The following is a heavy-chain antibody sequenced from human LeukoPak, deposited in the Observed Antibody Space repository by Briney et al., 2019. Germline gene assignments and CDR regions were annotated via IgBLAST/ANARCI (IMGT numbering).Heavy chain of an antibody. V-gene: IGHV3-48*01. CDR3: ARARVVTGDFDH. D-gene: IGHD2-21*02. CDR1: GFTFSSYS. CDR2: ISSGSSTI. Sequence: PGGSLRLSCAASGFTFSSYSMNWVRQAPGKGLEWLSYISSGSSTIYYADSVKGRFTISRDNAKNSLYLQMNSLRAEDTAVSYCARARVVTGDFDHWGQGTLVTVSS. J-gene: IGHJ4*02.